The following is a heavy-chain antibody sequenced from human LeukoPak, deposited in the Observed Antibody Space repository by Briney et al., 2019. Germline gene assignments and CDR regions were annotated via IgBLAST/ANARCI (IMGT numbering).Heavy chain of an antibody. CDR2: INPNSGGT. V-gene: IGHV1-2*02. CDR1: GYTFTGYY. Sequence: ASVKVSCKASGYTFTGYYMHWVRQALGQGLEWMGWINPNSGGTNYAQKFQGRVTMTRDTSISTAYMELSRLRSDDTAVYYCARAPYCSSTSCQRYNWFDPWGQGTLVTVSS. CDR3: ARAPYCSSTSCQRYNWFDP. J-gene: IGHJ5*02. D-gene: IGHD2-2*01.